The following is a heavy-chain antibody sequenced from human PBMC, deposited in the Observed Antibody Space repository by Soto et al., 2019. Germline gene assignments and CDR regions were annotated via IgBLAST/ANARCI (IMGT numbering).Heavy chain of an antibody. CDR2: IYYTGST. Sequence: QVQLQESGPGVVKPSQTLSLTCTVSGGSFSSGDYYWSWVRQPPGKGLEWIGYIYYTGSTFNNPSLKRRVSISIDTSKTQFSLKLSSVTAAVTAVYYCARIHFGDEPSYYYYGMDVWGQGTTVTVSS. CDR3: ARIHFGDEPSYYYYGMDV. D-gene: IGHD4-17*01. CDR1: GGSFSSGDYY. V-gene: IGHV4-30-4*01. J-gene: IGHJ6*02.